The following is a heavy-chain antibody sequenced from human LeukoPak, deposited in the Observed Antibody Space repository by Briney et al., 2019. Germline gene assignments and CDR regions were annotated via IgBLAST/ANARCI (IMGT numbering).Heavy chain of an antibody. Sequence: ASVKVSCKASGYTFTSYGISWVRQAPGQGLEWMGWISAYNGNTNYAQTLQGRVTMTTDTSTSTAYMELRSLRSDDTAVYYCARALYYYDSSGYYHDAFDIWGQGTMVTVSS. CDR2: ISAYNGNT. CDR3: ARALYYYDSSGYYHDAFDI. CDR1: GYTFTSYG. V-gene: IGHV1-18*01. J-gene: IGHJ3*02. D-gene: IGHD3-22*01.